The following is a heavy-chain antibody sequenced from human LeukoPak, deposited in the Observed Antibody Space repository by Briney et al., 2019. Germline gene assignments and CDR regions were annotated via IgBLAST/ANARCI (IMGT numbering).Heavy chain of an antibody. J-gene: IGHJ4*02. CDR3: ARDPVTTVTNGAIDY. V-gene: IGHV3-33*01. D-gene: IGHD4-17*01. CDR2: IWYDGSNK. Sequence: LSGGSLRLSCAASGFTFSSYGMHWVRQAPGEGLEWVAVIWYDGSNKYYADSVRGRFTISRDNSKNTLYLQMNSLRAEDTAVYYCARDPVTTVTNGAIDYWGQGTLVTVSS. CDR1: GFTFSSYG.